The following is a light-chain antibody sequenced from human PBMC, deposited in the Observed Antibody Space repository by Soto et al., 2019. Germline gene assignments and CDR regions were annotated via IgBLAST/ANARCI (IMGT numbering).Light chain of an antibody. CDR1: SSDVGGYNY. J-gene: IGLJ2*01. CDR3: SSYRGSNTGV. CDR2: DVS. V-gene: IGLV2-14*01. Sequence: QSALTQPASVSGSPGQSITISCTGTSSDVGGYNYVSWYQQHPGKAPKLMIYDVSNRPSGVSNRFSGSKSGNTASLTISGLQAEDESDYYCSSYRGSNTGVFGGGTKLTVL.